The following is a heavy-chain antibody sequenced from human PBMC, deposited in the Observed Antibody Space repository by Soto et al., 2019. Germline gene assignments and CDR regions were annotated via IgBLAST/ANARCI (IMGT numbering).Heavy chain of an antibody. Sequence: PGGSLRLSCVASGSTISSSWMDWVRQAPGKGLEWVANIKEDGSVKNYLDSVKGRFTISRDNAQNSVFLQMNNLRAEDTAVYFCARDAGYCSTDCYDALDMRGQGTMVTVSS. V-gene: IGHV3-7*05. CDR2: IKEDGSVK. CDR1: GSTISSSW. CDR3: ARDAGYCSTDCYDALDM. D-gene: IGHD2-2*01. J-gene: IGHJ3*02.